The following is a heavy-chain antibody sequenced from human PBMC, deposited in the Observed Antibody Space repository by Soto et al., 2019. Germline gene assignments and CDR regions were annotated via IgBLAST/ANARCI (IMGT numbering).Heavy chain of an antibody. Sequence: EVQLLESGGGLVQPGGSLRLSCAASGFTFSSYAMSWVRQAPGKGLEWVSAISGSGGSTYYADSVKGRFTISRDNSKNTLYLQMNSLRAEDTAVYYCAKAGRTGGAGHYYYYYGMDVWGQGTTDTVSS. CDR2: ISGSGGST. CDR1: GFTFSSYA. J-gene: IGHJ6*02. D-gene: IGHD1-1*01. CDR3: AKAGRTGGAGHYYYYYGMDV. V-gene: IGHV3-23*01.